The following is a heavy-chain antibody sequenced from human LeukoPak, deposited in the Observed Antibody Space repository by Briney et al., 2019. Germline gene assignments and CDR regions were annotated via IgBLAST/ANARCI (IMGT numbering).Heavy chain of an antibody. CDR1: GGSISSYY. CDR2: IYYSGST. V-gene: IGHV4-59*01. Sequence: SETLSLTCTVSGGSISSYYWSWIRQPAGKGLEWIGYIYYSGSTNYNPSLKSRVTISVDTSKNQFSLKLSSVTAADTAVYYCASSTLSSSWLGDWFDPWGQGTLVTVSS. J-gene: IGHJ5*02. CDR3: ASSTLSSSWLGDWFDP. D-gene: IGHD6-13*01.